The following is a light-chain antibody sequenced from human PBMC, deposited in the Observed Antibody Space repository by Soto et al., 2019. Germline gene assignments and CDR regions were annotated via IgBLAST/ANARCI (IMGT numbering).Light chain of an antibody. V-gene: IGLV2-14*01. CDR1: SPDFGV. CDR3: SSYSGTTTL. Sequence: QSALTQPASVSGSPGQSITISCSGISPDFGVSWYQHFPGKAPKLLIFEVSNRPSGVSTRFSGSKSDNMAFLTISGLQSEDEGLYHCSSYSGTTTLFGGGTKVTVL. J-gene: IGLJ2*01. CDR2: EVS.